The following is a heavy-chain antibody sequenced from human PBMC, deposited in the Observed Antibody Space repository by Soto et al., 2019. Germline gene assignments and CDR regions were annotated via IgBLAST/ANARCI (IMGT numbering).Heavy chain of an antibody. D-gene: IGHD5-12*01. CDR1: GGSITSKY. Sequence: QAQLQESGPGLVKPSETLSLTCTVSGGSITSKYWTWFRQSPKKGLQWIGYIDHSGTTNYNPSLIRRVTISAAPPKNPFSLNLSSVTAADMAMYYCATGGGWLPDNWGQGTLVTVSS. CDR3: ATGGGWLPDN. J-gene: IGHJ4*02. V-gene: IGHV4-59*01. CDR2: IDHSGTT.